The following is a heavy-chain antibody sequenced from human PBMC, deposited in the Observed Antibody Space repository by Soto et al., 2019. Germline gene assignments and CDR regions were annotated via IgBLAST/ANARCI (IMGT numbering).Heavy chain of an antibody. CDR1: GFIFSGSA. V-gene: IGHV3-73*02. CDR3: VRQRLLVSPLDP. Sequence: VHLVQSGGGLVQPGGSLKLSCAASGFIFSGSAMHWVRQASGKGLEWVGRIGRKANNYATEYAASVEGRFTISRDESKTTTFLLMNSLKSEDTAVYFCVRQRLLVSPLDPWGQGTLVTVSP. J-gene: IGHJ5*02. CDR2: IGRKANNYAT. D-gene: IGHD6-25*01.